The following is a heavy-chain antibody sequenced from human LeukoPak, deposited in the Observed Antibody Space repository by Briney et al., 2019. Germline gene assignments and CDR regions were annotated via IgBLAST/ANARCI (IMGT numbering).Heavy chain of an antibody. CDR1: GMTFRSHW. CDR3: ARSYCSGNRCYSDWYFDL. CDR2: ISKDGSIT. Sequence: PGESLRLSCAASGMTFRSHWMSWVRQAPGKGLEWVAKISKDGSITDYGDSVRGRFTISRDNAENSLYLPMNSLRVEDSALYYCARSYCSGNRCYSDWYFDLWGRGTRVIVSS. J-gene: IGHJ2*01. V-gene: IGHV3-7*03. D-gene: IGHD2-2*01.